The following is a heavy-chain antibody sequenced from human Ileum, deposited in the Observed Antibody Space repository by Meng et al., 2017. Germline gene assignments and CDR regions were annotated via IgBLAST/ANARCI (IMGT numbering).Heavy chain of an antibody. J-gene: IGHJ4*02. D-gene: IGHD2-2*02. Sequence: QVQLQVWGPGLVKPSETLSLTCTVPGCSISGSYWSWIRQFPGKGLEWIGYTYYSGTTNYNPSLRGRVTMSVDTSRAQFSLKLTSVTAADTAIYYCARGKAIPDFWGQGTLVTVSS. CDR1: GCSISGSY. CDR3: ARGKAIPDF. V-gene: IGHV4-59*08. CDR2: TYYSGTT.